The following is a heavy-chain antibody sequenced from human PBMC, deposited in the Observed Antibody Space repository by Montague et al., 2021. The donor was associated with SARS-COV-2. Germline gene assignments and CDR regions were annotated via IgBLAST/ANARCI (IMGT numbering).Heavy chain of an antibody. Sequence: SETLSLTCTVSGGSISSSSYYWGWIRQPPGKGLEWIGSIYYSGSTYYNPSLKSRVTISVDTSKNQFSLKLSSVTAADTAVYYCARDGFLRFEILFGPRQYYCDMDDWGQGTTVTVSS. V-gene: IGHV4-39*07. J-gene: IGHJ6*02. CDR1: GGSISSSSYY. CDR3: ARDGFLRFEILFGPRQYYCDMDD. CDR2: IYYSGST. D-gene: IGHD3-9*01.